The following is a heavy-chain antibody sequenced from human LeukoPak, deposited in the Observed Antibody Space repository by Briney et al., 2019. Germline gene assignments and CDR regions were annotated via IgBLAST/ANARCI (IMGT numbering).Heavy chain of an antibody. D-gene: IGHD3-10*01. V-gene: IGHV3-7*01. CDR2: IKEDGSEK. J-gene: IGHJ4*02. Sequence: QPGGSLRLSCIASGFTFSNYWMGWVRQAPGKGLEWVANIKEDGSEKYYVDSVKGRFTISRDNAKNSLYLQMNSLRAEDTAVYYCARTIRGYWGQGTLVTVSS. CDR3: ARTIRGY. CDR1: GFTFSNYW.